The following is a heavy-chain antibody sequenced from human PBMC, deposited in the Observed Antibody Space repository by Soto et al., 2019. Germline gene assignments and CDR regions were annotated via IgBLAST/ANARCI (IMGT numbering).Heavy chain of an antibody. J-gene: IGHJ4*02. Sequence: QITLKESGPPLVKPTQTLTLTCTLSGFPLSTSGVGVGWTRQPPGKALEWLALIYWDDDKRYSPSLKSRLTIPKDTSKNQVVLTMTNMDPVDTATDYCAHRPSYCSGGSCYSGFDYWGQGTLVTVSS. CDR2: IYWDDDK. D-gene: IGHD2-15*01. CDR3: AHRPSYCSGGSCYSGFDY. CDR1: GFPLSTSGVG. V-gene: IGHV2-5*02.